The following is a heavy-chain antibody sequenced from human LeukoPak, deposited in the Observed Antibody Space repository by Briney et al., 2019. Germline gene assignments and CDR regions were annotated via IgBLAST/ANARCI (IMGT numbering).Heavy chain of an antibody. CDR3: ARAVVVTRRLYYFDY. J-gene: IGHJ4*02. CDR1: GGSISSYY. V-gene: IGHV4-59*01. D-gene: IGHD2-21*01. CDR2: IYYSGST. Sequence: SETLSLTCTVSGGSISSYYWSWIRQPPEKGLEWIGYIYYSGSTNYNPSLKSRVTISVDTSKNQFSLKLSSVTAADTAVYYCARAVVVTRRLYYFDYWGQGTLVTVSS.